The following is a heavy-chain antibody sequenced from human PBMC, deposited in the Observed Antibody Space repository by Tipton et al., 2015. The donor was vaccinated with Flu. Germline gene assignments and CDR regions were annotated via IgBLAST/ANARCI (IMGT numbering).Heavy chain of an antibody. V-gene: IGHV3-7*04. CDR3: VRAVGGSGAY. D-gene: IGHD3-10*01. Sequence: LSLTCSVSGYSIRSAYYWGWVRRPPGKGLEWMANIKQDGSEIYYVDSVKGRFTISRDNAKNSVYLQMNSLRAEDTAVYFCVRAVGGSGAYWGQGILVTVSS. CDR2: IKQDGSEI. CDR1: GYSIRSAYY. J-gene: IGHJ4*02.